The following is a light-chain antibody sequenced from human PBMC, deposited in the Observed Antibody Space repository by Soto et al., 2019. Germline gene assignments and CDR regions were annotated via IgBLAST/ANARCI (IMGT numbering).Light chain of an antibody. CDR3: QQYDKSPLT. Sequence: EIVLTQSPGTLSLSPGERATLSCRASQSVSNSHLAWHQQKPGQAPRLLIFGVSSRAAGIPDRFSGSGSRTDFTLTISSREPEDYAVYYCQQYDKSPLTFGGGTKVEIK. CDR2: GVS. J-gene: IGKJ4*01. V-gene: IGKV3-20*01. CDR1: QSVSNSH.